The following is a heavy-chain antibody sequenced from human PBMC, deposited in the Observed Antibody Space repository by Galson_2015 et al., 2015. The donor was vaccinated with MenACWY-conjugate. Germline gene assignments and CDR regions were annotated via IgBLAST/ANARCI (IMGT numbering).Heavy chain of an antibody. CDR2: ISGSGGST. V-gene: IGHV3-23*01. J-gene: IGHJ4*02. D-gene: IGHD3-22*01. Sequence: SLRLSCAASGFTFSSYAMSWVRQAPGKGLEWVSAISGSGGSTYYADSVKGRFTISRDNSKNTLYLQMNSLRAEGTAVYYCAKARGYDRSMYYFDYWGQGTLVTVSS. CDR3: AKARGYDRSMYYFDY. CDR1: GFTFSSYA.